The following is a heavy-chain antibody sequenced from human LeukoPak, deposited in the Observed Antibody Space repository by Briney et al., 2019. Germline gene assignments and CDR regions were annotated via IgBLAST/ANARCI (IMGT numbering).Heavy chain of an antibody. CDR1: GESLTGYY. CDR3: AIIYGDYSDFDY. D-gene: IGHD4-17*01. V-gene: IGHV4-34*01. Sequence: PSETLSLTCAVSGESLTGYYWSWVRQPPGKGLEWIGEFTHHGSKTYNPSLKSRVTMSVDTSKKQFSLKLSSVTAADTAVYYCAIIYGDYSDFDYWGQGTLVTVSS. J-gene: IGHJ4*02. CDR2: FTHHGSK.